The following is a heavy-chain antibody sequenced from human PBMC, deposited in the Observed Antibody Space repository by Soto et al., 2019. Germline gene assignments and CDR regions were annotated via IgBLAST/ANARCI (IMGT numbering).Heavy chain of an antibody. V-gene: IGHV4-59*08. CDR3: TTEAYDNSGFLALDI. Sequence: PSETLSLTCTVSGGTITNYDYSWIRQPPGKGLEWIGYIFHTGTTSYNPSLKSRVTLSVDTSQSQFSLKLNSVTAADTAVYYCTTEAYDNSGFLALDIGAPGTLVPVPS. J-gene: IGHJ3*02. D-gene: IGHD3-22*01. CDR2: IFHTGTT. CDR1: GGTITNYD.